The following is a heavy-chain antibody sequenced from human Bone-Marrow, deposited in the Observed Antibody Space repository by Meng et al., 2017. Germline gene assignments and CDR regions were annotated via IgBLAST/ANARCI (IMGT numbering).Heavy chain of an antibody. CDR1: GFSFTDAW. V-gene: IGHV3-15*01. J-gene: IGHJ4*02. CDR2: IKSNSDGGTT. CDR3: ATGAAAADH. Sequence: RGGLVKPGVSVRRICLISGFSFTDAWMRWVRKAPGKGREWVGRIKSNSDGGTTDYAAPVKGRFTISRDDSKNTLYLQMNSLITEDTAVYFCATGAAAADHWGQGTLVTVSS. D-gene: IGHD6-13*01.